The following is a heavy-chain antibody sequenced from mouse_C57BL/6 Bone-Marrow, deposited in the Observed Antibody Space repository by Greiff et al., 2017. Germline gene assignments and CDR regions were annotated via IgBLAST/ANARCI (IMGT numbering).Heavy chain of an antibody. D-gene: IGHD3-3*01. Sequence: VQLQQPGAELVMPGASVKLSCKASGYTFTSYWMPWVKQRPGQGLEWIGEIDPSDSYTNYNQKFKGKSTLTVDKSSSTAYMQLSSLTSEDSAVYYCARSRDGFDCWGQGTTLTVSS. CDR3: ARSRDGFDC. V-gene: IGHV1-69*01. CDR1: GYTFTSYW. CDR2: IDPSDSYT. J-gene: IGHJ2*01.